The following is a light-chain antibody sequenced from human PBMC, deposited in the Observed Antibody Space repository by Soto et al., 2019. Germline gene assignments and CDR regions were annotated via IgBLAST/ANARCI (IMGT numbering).Light chain of an antibody. CDR3: QQYNNWPMT. J-gene: IGKJ1*01. CDR1: QSVSSN. CDR2: GAS. V-gene: IGKV3D-15*01. Sequence: EIVMTQSQATLSVSPGERATLSCRASQSVSSNLAWYQQKPGQAPRLLIYGASTRATGIPARFSGSGSGTEFTLTISSLQSEDFAVYYCQQYNNWPMTFGQGANVAIQ.